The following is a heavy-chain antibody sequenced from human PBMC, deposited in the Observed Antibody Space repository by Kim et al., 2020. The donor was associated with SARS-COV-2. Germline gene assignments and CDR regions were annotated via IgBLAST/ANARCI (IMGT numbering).Heavy chain of an antibody. CDR3: AIIDNGVDV. D-gene: IGHD1-26*01. V-gene: IGHV3-7*03. CDR1: TFIFRSNL. J-gene: IGHJ6*02. Sequence: GGSLRLSCAASTFIFRSNLMTWVRQAPGKGLEWVANIQRDGSQKYYMDSVKGRFTISRDIAKNSLSLQMDSLRVEDTAIYYCAIIDNGVDVWGQGTTVIVSS. CDR2: IQRDGSQK.